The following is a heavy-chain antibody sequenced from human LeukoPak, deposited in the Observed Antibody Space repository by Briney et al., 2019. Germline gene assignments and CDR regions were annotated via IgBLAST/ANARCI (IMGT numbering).Heavy chain of an antibody. CDR1: GGSISSSSYY. J-gene: IGHJ5*02. D-gene: IGHD1-26*01. CDR3: AGHYSGSYSWFDP. V-gene: IGHV4-39*07. CDR2: IYYSGST. Sequence: PSETLSLTCTVSGGSISSSSYYWGWIRQPPGKGLEWIGSIYYSGSTYYNPSLKSRVTISVDTSKNQFSLKLSSVTAADTAVYYCAGHYSGSYSWFDPWGQGTLVTVSS.